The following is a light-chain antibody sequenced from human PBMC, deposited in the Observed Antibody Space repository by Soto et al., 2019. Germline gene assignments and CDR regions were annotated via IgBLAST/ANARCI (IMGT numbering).Light chain of an antibody. CDR1: QSIVTY. Sequence: DIQMTQYPSSLSASVGDRVTITCRASQSIVTYLNWYLQKPGKAPKLLIYAASNLQSGVPSRFSGSGSGTVFTLTIGRLEPEDFAVYYCQHYGRSRTFGQGTKVDI. CDR3: QHYGRSRT. CDR2: AAS. V-gene: IGKV1-39*01. J-gene: IGKJ1*01.